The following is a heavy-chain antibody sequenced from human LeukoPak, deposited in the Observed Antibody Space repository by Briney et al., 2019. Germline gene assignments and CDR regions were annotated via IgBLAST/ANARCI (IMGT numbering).Heavy chain of an antibody. J-gene: IGHJ4*02. D-gene: IGHD6-19*01. Sequence: AASVKVSCKASGYTFTGYYMHWVRQAPGQGLEWMGWINPNSGGTNYAQKFQGRVTMTRDTSISTAYMELSRLRSDDTAVYYCARSDVAVAGPFDYWGQGTLVTVSS. V-gene: IGHV1-2*02. CDR1: GYTFTGYY. CDR2: INPNSGGT. CDR3: ARSDVAVAGPFDY.